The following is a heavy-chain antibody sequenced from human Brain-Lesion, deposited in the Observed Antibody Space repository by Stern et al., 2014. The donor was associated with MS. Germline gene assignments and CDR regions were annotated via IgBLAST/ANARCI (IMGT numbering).Heavy chain of an antibody. CDR3: ARDQRGITIFGVVTDYYYLGMDV. D-gene: IGHD3-3*01. Sequence: VQLVESGAEVKKPGASVKVSYKTSGYIFTGYYIHWVRQAPGQGLEWIAWLNPNTGGTKYAQKFQGRVTMSRDTSISTAYVELSSLTSDDTAVYYCARDQRGITIFGVVTDYYYLGMDVWGQGTTVTVSS. CDR2: LNPNTGGT. J-gene: IGHJ6*02. V-gene: IGHV1-2*02. CDR1: GYIFTGYY.